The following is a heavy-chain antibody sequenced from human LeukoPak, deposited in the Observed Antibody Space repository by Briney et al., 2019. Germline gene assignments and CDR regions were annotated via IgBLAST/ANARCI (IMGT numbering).Heavy chain of an antibody. Sequence: GGSLRLSCAASGFTFSDYYMSWIRQAPGKGLEWVSYISSSGSTIYYADSVKGRFTISRDNAKNSLYLQMNSLRADDTAVYYCARKDPKTSYAFDMWGQGTMVTVSS. CDR1: GFTFSDYY. CDR2: ISSSGSTI. V-gene: IGHV3-11*01. CDR3: ARKDPKTSYAFDM. J-gene: IGHJ3*02.